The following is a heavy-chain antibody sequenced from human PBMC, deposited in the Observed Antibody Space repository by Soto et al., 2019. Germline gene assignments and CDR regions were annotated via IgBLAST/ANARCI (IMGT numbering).Heavy chain of an antibody. CDR2: ITFSGNTV. CDR3: ARVSWREKYGMDV. Sequence: PGGNLRLCCAASRFTFSDSYMSCFGQAPGSGLEWNSYITFSGNTVYYADSLKGRFTISRDNAKNSLYLQMNRLRAEDTAVYYCARVSWREKYGMDVWGQGTTVTVSS. J-gene: IGHJ6*02. V-gene: IGHV3-11*01. CDR1: RFTFSDSY.